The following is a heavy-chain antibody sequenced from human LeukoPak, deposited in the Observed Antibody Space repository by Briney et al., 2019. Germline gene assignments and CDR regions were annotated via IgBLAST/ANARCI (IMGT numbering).Heavy chain of an antibody. J-gene: IGHJ3*02. CDR1: GYTFTSYG. V-gene: IGHV1-18*01. Sequence: ASVKVSCKASGYTFTSYGISWVRQAPGQGLEWMGWISAYNGNTNYAQKLQGRVTMTTDTSTSTAYMELRSLRSDDTAVYYCAVPTIGLSLDAFDIWGQRTMVTVSS. D-gene: IGHD5-12*01. CDR2: ISAYNGNT. CDR3: AVPTIGLSLDAFDI.